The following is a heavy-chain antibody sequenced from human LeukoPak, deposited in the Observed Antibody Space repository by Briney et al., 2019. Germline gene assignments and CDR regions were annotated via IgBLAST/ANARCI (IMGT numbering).Heavy chain of an antibody. Sequence: GGSLRLSCAASGFMFRNHGMNWVRRAPGKGLEWLSTISGSGDNTYYADSVKGRFTVSRDNSKNTLYLQMNSLRDEDTAMYYCAKGAYYADWGQGTLVTVSS. J-gene: IGHJ4*02. V-gene: IGHV3-23*01. CDR1: GFMFRNHG. CDR3: AKGAYYAD. CDR2: ISGSGDNT. D-gene: IGHD3-3*01.